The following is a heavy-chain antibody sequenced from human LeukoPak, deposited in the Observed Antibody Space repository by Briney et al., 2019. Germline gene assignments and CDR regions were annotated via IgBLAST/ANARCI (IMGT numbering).Heavy chain of an antibody. CDR1: GFTFSSYA. CDR3: AKDTPLYYYDSSGSDY. D-gene: IGHD3-22*01. V-gene: IGHV3-23*01. CDR2: ISGSGGST. J-gene: IGHJ4*02. Sequence: GGSLRLSCAPSGFTFSSYAMSWVRQAPGKGLEWVSAISGSGGSTYYADSVKGRFTISRDNSKNTLYLQMNSLRAEDTAVYYCAKDTPLYYYDSSGSDYWGQGTLVTVS.